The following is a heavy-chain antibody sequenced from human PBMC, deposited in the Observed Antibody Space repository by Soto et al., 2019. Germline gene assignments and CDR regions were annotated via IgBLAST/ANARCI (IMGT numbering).Heavy chain of an antibody. V-gene: IGHV4-39*01. J-gene: IGHJ6*03. CDR3: ASLSSTSWGYYYYYYMDV. CDR2: IYYSGST. Sequence: SETLSLTCTVSGGSISSSSYYWGWIRQPPGKGLEWIGSIYYSGSTYYNPSLKSRVTISVDTSKNQFSLKLSSVTAADTAVYYCASLSSTSWGYYYYYYMDVWGKGTTVTVSS. CDR1: GGSISSSSYY. D-gene: IGHD2-2*01.